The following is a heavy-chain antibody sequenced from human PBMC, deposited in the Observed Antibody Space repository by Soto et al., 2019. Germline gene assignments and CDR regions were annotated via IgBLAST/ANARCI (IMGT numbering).Heavy chain of an antibody. Sequence: SVKVSCKASGGTFSSYAISWVRQAPGQGLEWMGGIIPILGTANYAQKFQGRVTITADKSTSTAYMELSSLRSEDTAVYYCARDDWGYYGMDVWGQGTTVTVSS. D-gene: IGHD3-16*01. CDR3: ARDDWGYYGMDV. J-gene: IGHJ6*02. V-gene: IGHV1-69*10. CDR2: IIPILGTA. CDR1: GGTFSSYA.